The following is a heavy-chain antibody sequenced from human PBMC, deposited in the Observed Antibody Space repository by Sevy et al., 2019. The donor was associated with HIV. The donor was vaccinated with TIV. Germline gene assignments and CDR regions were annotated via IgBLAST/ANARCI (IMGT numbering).Heavy chain of an antibody. V-gene: IGHV3-53*01. CDR1: GFNVNDNY. Sequence: GGSLRLSCAASGFNVNDNYMTWVRHAPGKGLEWVSIIHADGSSYYADSVKGRFTMSRDDSKNIVNLQMNSLRVDDTAVYYCARDRRFCGNECYLYYYYGMDVWGQGTAVTVSS. CDR3: ARDRRFCGNECYLYYYYGMDV. J-gene: IGHJ6*02. D-gene: IGHD3-16*02. CDR2: IHADGSS.